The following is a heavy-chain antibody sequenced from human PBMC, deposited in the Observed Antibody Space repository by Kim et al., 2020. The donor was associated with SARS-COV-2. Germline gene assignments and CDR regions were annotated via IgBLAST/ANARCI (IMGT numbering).Heavy chain of an antibody. V-gene: IGHV3-11*05. CDR3: VREPAS. J-gene: IGHJ5*02. Sequence: SGSTSTKYAKSVNGRITISRENAKESLSLQMDSLTPGDTAVYYCVREPASWGQGTLVTVSS. CDR2: SGSTST.